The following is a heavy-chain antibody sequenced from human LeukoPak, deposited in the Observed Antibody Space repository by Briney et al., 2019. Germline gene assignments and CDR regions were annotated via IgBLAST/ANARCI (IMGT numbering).Heavy chain of an antibody. J-gene: IGHJ4*02. V-gene: IGHV4-30-2*01. D-gene: IGHD4-17*01. CDR1: GGSISSGGYS. CDR3: ARGSEDYGDYDQWFDY. CDR2: IYHSGST. Sequence: PSETLSLTCAVSGGSISSGGYSWSWIRQPPGKGLEWTGYIYHSGSTYYNPSLKSRVTISVDRSKNQFSLKLSSVTAADTAVYYCARGSEDYGDYDQWFDYWGQGTLVTVSS.